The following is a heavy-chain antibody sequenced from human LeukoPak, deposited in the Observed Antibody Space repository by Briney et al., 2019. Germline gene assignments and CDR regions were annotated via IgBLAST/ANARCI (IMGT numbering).Heavy chain of an antibody. CDR1: GFTFSSYE. D-gene: IGHD2-2*01. Sequence: GGSLRLSCAASGFTFSSYEMNWVRQAPGKGLEWVSYISSSGSTIYYADPVEGRFTISRDNAKNSLYLQMNSLRAEDTAVYYCAKTGVYCSSTSCYVSGRNYYYYMDVWGKGTTVTISS. CDR2: ISSSGSTI. J-gene: IGHJ6*03. CDR3: AKTGVYCSSTSCYVSGRNYYYYMDV. V-gene: IGHV3-48*03.